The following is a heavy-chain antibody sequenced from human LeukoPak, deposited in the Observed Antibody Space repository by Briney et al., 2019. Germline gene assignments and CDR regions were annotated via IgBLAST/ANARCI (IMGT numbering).Heavy chain of an antibody. J-gene: IGHJ3*02. CDR1: VGYISREY. Sequence: SQSKSLASTVTVGYISREYWDGIRNPPSKGLEWFGCIYFSGSTYYNPCLKSRVTIAVGMAKSQFSLRLTSVTAADTAVYYCKRKNDFDIGGQGTLVTVCS. CDR3: KRKNDFDI. D-gene: IGHD2/OR15-2a*01. V-gene: IGHV4-59*01. CDR2: IYFSGST.